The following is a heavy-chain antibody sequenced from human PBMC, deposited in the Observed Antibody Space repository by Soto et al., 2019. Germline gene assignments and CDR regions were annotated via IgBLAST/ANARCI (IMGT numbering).Heavy chain of an antibody. J-gene: IGHJ3*02. CDR1: GYSFSSYW. CDR2: IYRGDPDT. D-gene: IGHD2-2*01. V-gene: IGHV5-51*01. CDR3: ARRGYCSSTSCGFDI. Sequence: PGAPLNTSPNGSGYSFSSYWIGWARQMPWTRPEWGGFIYRGDPDTRCSPCFEGEVSISADKSLSTAYLQWSRLKASDTAMYYCARRGYCSSTSCGFDIWGRGTMVTVSS.